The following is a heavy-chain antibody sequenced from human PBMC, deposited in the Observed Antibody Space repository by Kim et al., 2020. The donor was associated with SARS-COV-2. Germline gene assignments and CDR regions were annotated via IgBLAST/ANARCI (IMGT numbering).Heavy chain of an antibody. D-gene: IGHD1-26*01. CDR1: GFTFSSYA. V-gene: IGHV3-30-3*01. CDR2: ISYDGSNK. Sequence: GGSLRLSCAASGFTFSSYAMHWVRQAPGKGLEWVAVISYDGSNKYYADSVKGRFTISRDNSKNTLYLQMNSLRAEDTAVYYCARGGREYYYYYMDVWGKG. CDR3: ARGGREYYYYYMDV. J-gene: IGHJ6*03.